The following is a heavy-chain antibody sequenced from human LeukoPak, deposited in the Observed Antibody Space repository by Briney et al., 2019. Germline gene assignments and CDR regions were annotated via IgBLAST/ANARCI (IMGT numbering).Heavy chain of an antibody. CDR2: INQDESKK. Sequence: PGGSLRLSCAASGFSFSNDWMCCVRQAPGKGLEWVANINQDESKKYYVDSVKGRFTISRDNAKNSLYLQMSSLRAEDTAVYYCARDHAYRTDYWGQGTLVTVSS. D-gene: IGHD2-2*01. V-gene: IGHV3-7*01. J-gene: IGHJ4*02. CDR1: GFSFSNDW. CDR3: ARDHAYRTDY.